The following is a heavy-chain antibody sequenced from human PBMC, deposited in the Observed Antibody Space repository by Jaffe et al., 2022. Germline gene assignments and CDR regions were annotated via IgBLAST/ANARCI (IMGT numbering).Heavy chain of an antibody. CDR2: IYTSGST. CDR1: GGSISSGSYY. CDR3: ARVADGYKSGRFGAFDI. V-gene: IGHV4-61*02. J-gene: IGHJ3*02. D-gene: IGHD5-12*01. Sequence: QVQLQESGPGLVKPSQTLSLTCTVSGGSISSGSYYWSWIRQPAGKGLEWIGRIYTSGSTNYNPSLKSRVTISVDTSKNQFSLKLSSVTAADTAVYYCARVADGYKSGRFGAFDIWGQGTMVTVSS.